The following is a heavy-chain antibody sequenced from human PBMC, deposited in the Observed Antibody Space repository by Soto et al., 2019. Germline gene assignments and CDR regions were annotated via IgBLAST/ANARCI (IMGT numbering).Heavy chain of an antibody. D-gene: IGHD3-22*01. J-gene: IGHJ5*02. CDR1: GYTFTSYG. CDR3: GRVISVVVMSDDDWFDP. CDR2: ISAYNGNT. V-gene: IGHV1-18*01. Sequence: QVQLVQSGAEVKKPGASVKVSCKASGYTFTSYGISWVRQAPGQGLEWMGWISAYNGNTNYAQKLQGRVTMTTDTSTSPAYLEPRRLRSDDTAVYSCGRVISVVVMSDDDWFDPWGQGTLVAVSS.